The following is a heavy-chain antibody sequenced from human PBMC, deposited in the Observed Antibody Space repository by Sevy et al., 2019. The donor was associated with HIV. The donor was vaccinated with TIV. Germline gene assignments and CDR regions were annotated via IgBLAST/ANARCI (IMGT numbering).Heavy chain of an antibody. V-gene: IGHV3-30*18. D-gene: IGHD2-21*02. CDR3: AKDWGGAGDWHLYFDH. CDR2: ISYDGIKK. CDR1: GFTFSTYG. Sequence: GGSLRLSCAASGFTFSTYGMHWVRQAPGKGLEWAAAISYDGIKKYYADSVKGRFTISRVNSKNKLYLEMNSLRPEDMAVYYCAKDWGGAGDWHLYFDHWGQGALVTVSS. J-gene: IGHJ4*02.